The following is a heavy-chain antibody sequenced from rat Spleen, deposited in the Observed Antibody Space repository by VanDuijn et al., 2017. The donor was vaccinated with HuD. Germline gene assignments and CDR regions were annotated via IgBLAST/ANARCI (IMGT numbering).Heavy chain of an antibody. CDR3: ARGRGGKIFFDY. CDR2: VWTVGIT. V-gene: IGHV2-30*01. D-gene: IGHD1-3*01. CDR1: GFSLTSYH. Sequence: QVQLKESGPGLVQPSQTLSLTCTVSGFSLTSYHVSWVRQPPGKSLVWMGVVWTVGITDYNSALKSRLSISRDTSKSQVFLKMNSLQTGDIATYYCARGRGGKIFFDYWGQGVMVTVSS. J-gene: IGHJ2*01.